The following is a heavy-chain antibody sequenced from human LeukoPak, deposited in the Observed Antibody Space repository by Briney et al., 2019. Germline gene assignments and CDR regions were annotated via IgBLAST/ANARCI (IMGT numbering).Heavy chain of an antibody. D-gene: IGHD3-3*01. CDR2: INHSGST. CDR3: ARAVATIFGVAIIGGVYFDY. Sequence: SETLSLTCAVYGGSFSGYYWSWIRQPPGKGLEWIGEINHSGSTNYNPSLKSRVTISVDTSKNQFSLKLSSVTAADTAVYYCARAVATIFGVAIIGGVYFDYWGQGTLVTVSS. CDR1: GGSFSGYY. V-gene: IGHV4-34*01. J-gene: IGHJ4*02.